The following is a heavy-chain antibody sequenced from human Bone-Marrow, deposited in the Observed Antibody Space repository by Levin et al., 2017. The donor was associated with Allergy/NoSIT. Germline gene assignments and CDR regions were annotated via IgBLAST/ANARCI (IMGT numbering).Heavy chain of an antibody. CDR2: INPNSGGT. CDR3: ARVPSNCSSTSCYGLDYYYDGMDV. J-gene: IGHJ6*02. CDR1: GYTFTGYY. D-gene: IGHD2-2*01. V-gene: IGHV1-2*06. Sequence: ASVKVSCKASGYTFTGYYMHWVRQAPGQGLEWMGRINPNSGGTNYAQKFQGRVTMTRDTSISTAYMELSRLRSDDTAVYYCARVPSNCSSTSCYGLDYYYDGMDVWGQGTTVTVSS.